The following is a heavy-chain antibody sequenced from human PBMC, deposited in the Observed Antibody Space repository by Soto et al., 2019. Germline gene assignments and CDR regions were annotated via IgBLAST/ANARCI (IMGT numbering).Heavy chain of an antibody. V-gene: IGHV1-46*03. Sequence: ASVKVSCKASGYTFTSYYMHWVRQAPGQGLEWMGIINPSGGSTSYAQKFQGRVTMTRDTSTSTVYMELSSLRSEDTAVYYCAREGVPAAAIPLRFDYWGKGTLVTVSS. J-gene: IGHJ4*02. CDR3: AREGVPAAAIPLRFDY. CDR1: GYTFTSYY. D-gene: IGHD2-2*01. CDR2: INPSGGST.